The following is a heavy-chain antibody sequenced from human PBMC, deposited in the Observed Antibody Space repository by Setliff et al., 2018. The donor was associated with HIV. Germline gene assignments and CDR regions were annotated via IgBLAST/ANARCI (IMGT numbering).Heavy chain of an antibody. D-gene: IGHD5-18*01. CDR3: ARGARGYSYG. CDR2: IKQDGSEK. V-gene: IGHV3-7*01. J-gene: IGHJ4*02. CDR1: GFTFSSYW. Sequence: GGSLRLSCAGSGFTFSSYWMSWVRQAPGKGLEWVANIKQDGSEKYYVESVKGRFTISRDDANNSLYLQMNSLRAEDTAVYYCARGARGYSYGWGQGTLVTVSS.